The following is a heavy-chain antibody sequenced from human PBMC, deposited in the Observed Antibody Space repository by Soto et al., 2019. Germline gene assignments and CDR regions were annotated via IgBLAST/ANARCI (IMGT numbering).Heavy chain of an antibody. J-gene: IGHJ6*02. V-gene: IGHV4-39*01. CDR2: ILHIGST. CDR1: GGSITITTYY. D-gene: IGHD2-2*01. CDR3: ATLPAAMYFYGSDV. Sequence: QLQLRESGTGLVKPSETLSLTCSVSGGSITITTYYWAWVRQTPGKVLEWLGSILHIGSTYYNPSLKSLLTMSVDTSRDQFSLHLSSVTAADTGVYYCATLPAAMYFYGSDVWGQGTTVTVSS.